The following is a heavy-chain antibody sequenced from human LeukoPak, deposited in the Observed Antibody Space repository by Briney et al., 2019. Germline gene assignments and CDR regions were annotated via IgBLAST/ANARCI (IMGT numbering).Heavy chain of an antibody. CDR1: GFTFSNYG. Sequence: GGSLRLSCAASGFTFSNYGMSWVRQAPGKGLEWVSGISGSGGTTYYADSVKGRFTISRDNSKNTLYLQMNSLRVGDTAVYYCTKGSNVVYQGWLGYWGQGSLVIVSS. J-gene: IGHJ4*02. V-gene: IGHV3-23*01. CDR3: TKGSNVVYQGWLGY. CDR2: ISGSGGTT. D-gene: IGHD2-15*01.